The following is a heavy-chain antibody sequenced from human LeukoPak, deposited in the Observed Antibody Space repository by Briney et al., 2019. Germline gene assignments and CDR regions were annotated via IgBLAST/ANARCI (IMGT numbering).Heavy chain of an antibody. D-gene: IGHD2-21*01. Sequence: SETLSLTCAVSGHSISSGYYWGWIRQPPGKGLEWIGSIYHSGSTYYNPSLKSRVTISVDTCKNQFSLKLSSVTAADTAVYYCERFPVPRCGGDCPEPFDYWGQGTLVTVSS. J-gene: IGHJ4*02. V-gene: IGHV4-38-2*01. CDR3: ERFPVPRCGGDCPEPFDY. CDR2: IYHSGST. CDR1: GHSISSGYY.